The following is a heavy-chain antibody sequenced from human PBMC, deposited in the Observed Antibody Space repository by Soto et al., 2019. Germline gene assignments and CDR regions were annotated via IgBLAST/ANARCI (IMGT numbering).Heavy chain of an antibody. J-gene: IGHJ4*02. V-gene: IGHV1-69*01. D-gene: IGHD3-22*01. CDR2: IVPIFGTA. Sequence: ASVKVYCKASGGTFSSYAISWVRQAPGQVLEWMGGIVPIFGTANYAQKFQGRVTITADESTSTAYMELSSLRSEDTAVYYCASFSPGYYDSSGYYPFDYWGQGTLVTVSS. CDR3: ASFSPGYYDSSGYYPFDY. CDR1: GGTFSSYA.